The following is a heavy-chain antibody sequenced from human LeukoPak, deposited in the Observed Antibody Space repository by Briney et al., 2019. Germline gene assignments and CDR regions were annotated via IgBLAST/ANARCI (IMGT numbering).Heavy chain of an antibody. D-gene: IGHD3-22*01. CDR1: GCTFSNYW. V-gene: IGHV3-23*01. CDR2: ISGSGGST. J-gene: IGHJ3*02. Sequence: GGSLRLSCAASGCTFSNYWMHWVRQAPGKGLEWVSAISGSGGSTYYADSVKGRFTISRDNSKNTLYLQMNSLRAEDTAVYYCAKGARVSSGFDDAFDIWGQGTMVTVSS. CDR3: AKGARVSSGFDDAFDI.